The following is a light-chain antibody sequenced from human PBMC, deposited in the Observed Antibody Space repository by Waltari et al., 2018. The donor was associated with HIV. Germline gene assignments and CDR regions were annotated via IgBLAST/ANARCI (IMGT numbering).Light chain of an antibody. CDR2: EVT. Sequence: QSVLTQPASVSGSPGQSITLSCTGSNSAVGDYNYVSWYQQHPGKAPKLLIYEVTHRPSGISSRFSGFKSGNTASMTISGLQAEDEADYYCSSYTATTAILFGGGTKVTVL. V-gene: IGLV2-14*01. CDR1: NSAVGDYNY. CDR3: SSYTATTAIL. J-gene: IGLJ3*02.